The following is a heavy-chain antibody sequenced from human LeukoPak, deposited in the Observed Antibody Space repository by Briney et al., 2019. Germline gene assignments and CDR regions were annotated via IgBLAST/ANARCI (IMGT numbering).Heavy chain of an antibody. V-gene: IGHV3-30*02. J-gene: IGHJ4*02. CDR2: MQYDGSEE. D-gene: IGHD2-2*01. CDR3: AGKAAAYYFVY. CDR1: GFSFSTYG. Sequence: GGALRLSCAASGFSFSTYGMHWVRQAPGKGLEWVTFMQYDGSEEYYADSVKGRFTISRDNSKNTLYLQMDSLRGEDTAVYYCAGKAAAYYFVYWGQGTLVTVSS.